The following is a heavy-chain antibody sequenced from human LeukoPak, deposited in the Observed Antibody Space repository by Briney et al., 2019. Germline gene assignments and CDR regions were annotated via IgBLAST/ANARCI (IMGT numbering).Heavy chain of an antibody. V-gene: IGHV4-61*01. Sequence: SETLSLTCPVSGSSVSSGSYYWSGIRQPPGKGLEWIGYIYYSGSTNYNPSLKSRDTISVDTSKNQFSLKLSSVTAADTAVYYCARDSIVGGFAFDYWGQGTLVTVSS. CDR2: IYYSGST. CDR3: ARDSIVGGFAFDY. D-gene: IGHD3-16*02. J-gene: IGHJ4*02. CDR1: GSSVSSGSYY.